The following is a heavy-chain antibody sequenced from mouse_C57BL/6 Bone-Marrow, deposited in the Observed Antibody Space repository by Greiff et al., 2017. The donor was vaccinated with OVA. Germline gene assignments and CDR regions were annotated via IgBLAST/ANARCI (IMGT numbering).Heavy chain of an antibody. CDR1: GYTFTSYW. J-gene: IGHJ1*03. CDR2: IYPGSGST. CDR3: AHQGDWYFDV. Sequence: QVQLQQPGAELVKPGASVKMSCKASGYTFTSYWITWVKQRPGQGLEWIGDIYPGSGSTNYNEKFKSKATLTVDTSSSTAHMQLSSLTSEDSAVYYCAHQGDWYFDVWGTGTTVTVSS. V-gene: IGHV1-55*01.